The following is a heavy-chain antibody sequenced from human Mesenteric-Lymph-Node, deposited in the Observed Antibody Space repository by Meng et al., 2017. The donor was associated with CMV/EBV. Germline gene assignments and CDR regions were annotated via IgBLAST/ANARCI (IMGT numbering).Heavy chain of an antibody. D-gene: IGHD2-2*03. CDR3: ARSGYCSSTSCYSYYYYGMDV. J-gene: IGHJ6*02. Sequence: YYWGWIRQPPGKGLEWIGSIYYSGSTYYNPSLKSRVTISVDTSKNQFSLKLSSVTAADTAVYYCARSGYCSSTSCYSYYYYGMDVWGQGTTVTVSS. V-gene: IGHV4-39*01. CDR2: IYYSGST. CDR1: YY.